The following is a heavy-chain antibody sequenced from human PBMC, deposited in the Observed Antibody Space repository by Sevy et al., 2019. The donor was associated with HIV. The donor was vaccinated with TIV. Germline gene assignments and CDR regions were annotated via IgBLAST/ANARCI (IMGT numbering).Heavy chain of an antibody. CDR3: AKDLAGPGRRYFDF. Sequence: GGSLRLSCTASGFTFSNFGMHWVRQVPGKGLEWVTFIRYDGSDKDYAASVKGRFTISRDDSKNTLYLQIDSLRPEDTAIDYCAKDLAGPGRRYFDFWGQGALVTVSS. CDR2: IRYDGSDK. V-gene: IGHV3-30*02. D-gene: IGHD6-13*01. J-gene: IGHJ4*02. CDR1: GFTFSNFG.